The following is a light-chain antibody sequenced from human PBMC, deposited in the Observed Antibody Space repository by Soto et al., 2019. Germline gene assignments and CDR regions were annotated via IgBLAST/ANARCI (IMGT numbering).Light chain of an antibody. CDR3: QQYSQWPRT. V-gene: IGKV3-15*01. Sequence: EVVLTQSPATLSVSPGESATLSCRASQSVSGSVAWYLQKPGQAPRLLIYTTSNRATGVPASFSGSGFGTEFTLTISSLQSEDFAVYYCQQYSQWPRTFGQGTKVEIK. CDR1: QSVSGS. CDR2: TTS. J-gene: IGKJ1*01.